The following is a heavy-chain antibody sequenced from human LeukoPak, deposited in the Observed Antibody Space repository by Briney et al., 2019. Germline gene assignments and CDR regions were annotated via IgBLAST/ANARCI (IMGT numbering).Heavy chain of an antibody. CDR2: INTNTGLA. J-gene: IGHJ4*02. CDR3: ARAYCSGDSCHKSIGNY. Sequence: ASVKVSCKASGYTFTSYYMHWVRRAPGQGLEWMGWINTNTGLATYAQDFTGRFVFYLDSSMRTAYLQISSLKTEDTAVYYCARAYCSGDSCHKSIGNYWGQGTLVTVSS. V-gene: IGHV7-4-1*02. CDR1: GYTFTSYY. D-gene: IGHD2-15*01.